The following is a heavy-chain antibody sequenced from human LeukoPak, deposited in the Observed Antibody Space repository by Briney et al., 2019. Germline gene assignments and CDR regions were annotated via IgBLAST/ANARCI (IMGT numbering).Heavy chain of an antibody. CDR3: AKRYCSADDCHSSFDY. V-gene: IGHV3-23*01. D-gene: IGHD2-15*01. Sequence: GGSLRLSCAGSGFTFSTFAMRWVRQAPGKGLEWVSAIGASGTATYYADSVKGRFTISRDNFKNTLYLLMNSLRAEDTAVYYCAKRYCSADDCHSSFDYWGQGTLVTVSS. CDR2: IGASGTAT. J-gene: IGHJ4*02. CDR1: GFTFSTFA.